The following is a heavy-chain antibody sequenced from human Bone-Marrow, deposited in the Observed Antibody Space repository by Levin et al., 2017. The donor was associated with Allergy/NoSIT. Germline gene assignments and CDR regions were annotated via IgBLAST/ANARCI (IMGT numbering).Heavy chain of an antibody. CDR2: VSHSGIT. Sequence: SETLSLTCTVSGGSISSGVYFWSLIRQLPGKGLEWIGYVSHSGITFYNQSLKSRVTISGDTSKSLFSLNLSSVTAADTAVYYCARGITVFGVVLAVNDAFDIWGQGTMVTVSS. D-gene: IGHD3-3*01. V-gene: IGHV4-31*03. CDR1: GGSISSGVYF. J-gene: IGHJ3*02. CDR3: ARGITVFGVVLAVNDAFDI.